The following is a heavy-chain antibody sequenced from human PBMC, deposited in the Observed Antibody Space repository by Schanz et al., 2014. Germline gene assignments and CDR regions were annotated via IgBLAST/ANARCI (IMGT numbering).Heavy chain of an antibody. Sequence: KRPGASVKVSCTASGYTFTSYYMHWVLQAPGQGLDWMGGIIPIFATANYAQKFQGRVTITADASTSSSYMDLSSLRSEYTAVYHCARDLVVIGVSWATGAREDY. D-gene: IGHD3-22*01. CDR3: ARDLVVIGVSWATGAREDY. V-gene: IGHV1-69*13. CDR1: GYTFTSYY. J-gene: IGHJ4*01. CDR2: IIPIFATA.